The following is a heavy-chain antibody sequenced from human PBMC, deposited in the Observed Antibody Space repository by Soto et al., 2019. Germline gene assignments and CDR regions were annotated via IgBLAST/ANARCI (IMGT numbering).Heavy chain of an antibody. CDR2: MNPNSGNA. V-gene: IGHV1-8*01. D-gene: IGHD5-12*01. J-gene: IGHJ4*02. CDR3: ASVNNIVATPFYS. CDR1: GYTFTSYD. Sequence: AASVKVSCKASGYTFTSYDINWVRQATGQGLEWMGWMNPNSGNAGYAQKFQGRVTMTRNTSISTAYMELSSLRSEDTAVYYCASVNNIVATPFYSWGQGTLVPVSS.